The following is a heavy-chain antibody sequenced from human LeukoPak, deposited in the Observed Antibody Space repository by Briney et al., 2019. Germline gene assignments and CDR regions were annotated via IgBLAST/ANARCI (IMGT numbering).Heavy chain of an antibody. V-gene: IGHV3-23*01. CDR3: AKGQLQWLVQVDY. J-gene: IGHJ4*02. CDR2: ISGSGGST. D-gene: IGHD6-19*01. CDR1: GFTFSSYA. Sequence: GGSLRLSCAASGFTFSSYAMTWVRQAPGKGLEWVSAISGSGGSTYYADSVKGRFSISRDNSKNTLYLQMNSLRAEDTAVYYCAKGQLQWLVQVDYWGQGTLVTVSS.